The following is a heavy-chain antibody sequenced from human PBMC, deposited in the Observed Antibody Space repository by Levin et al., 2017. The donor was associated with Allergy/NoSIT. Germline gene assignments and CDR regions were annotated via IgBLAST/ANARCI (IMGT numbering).Heavy chain of an antibody. CDR3: ARAKSGYSYYYFDY. J-gene: IGHJ4*02. CDR2: IYYSGST. Sequence: SETLSLTCTVSGGSISSYYWSWIRQPPGKGLEWIGYIYYSGSTNYNPSLKSRVTISVDTSKNQFSLTLSSGTAADTAVYYCARAKSGYSYYYFDYWGQGTLVTVSS. V-gene: IGHV4-59*01. CDR1: GGSISSYY. D-gene: IGHD5-18*01.